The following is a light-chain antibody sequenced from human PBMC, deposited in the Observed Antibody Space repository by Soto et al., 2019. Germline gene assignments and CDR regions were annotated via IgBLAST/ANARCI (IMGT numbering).Light chain of an antibody. J-gene: IGKJ1*01. Sequence: EVVMRQSPATLSVSPGEGATLSCRASQGIGDTLAWYQHKPGQTPRLLIYFASTRATAVPARFTAGGSGTEFTLTISSLQSDDLAVYYRQQYDKWPRTFGQGTKVDIK. CDR2: FAS. CDR3: QQYDKWPRT. V-gene: IGKV3-15*01. CDR1: QGIGDT.